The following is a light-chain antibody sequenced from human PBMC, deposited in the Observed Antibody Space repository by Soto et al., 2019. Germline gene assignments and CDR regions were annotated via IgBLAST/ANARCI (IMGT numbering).Light chain of an antibody. CDR1: QSVSSNY. J-gene: IGKJ1*01. V-gene: IGKV3-20*01. Sequence: IVLTPSPATLSLSPMERATLSCRASQSVSSNYLAWYQQRPGQPPNLLSFGASNSAPGIPDRFSGSGSGTDFPLTISRRAPEDFAVYYCHQYGSSINTFGQGTKVDNK. CDR3: HQYGSSINT. CDR2: GAS.